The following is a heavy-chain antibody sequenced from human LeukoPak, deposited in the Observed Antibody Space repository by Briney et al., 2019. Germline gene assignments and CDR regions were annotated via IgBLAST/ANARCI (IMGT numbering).Heavy chain of an antibody. CDR2: IRYDGSNK. D-gene: IGHD3-22*01. J-gene: IGHJ3*02. Sequence: GSLRLSCAASGFTFSSYGMHWVRQAPGKGLEWVAFIRYDGSNKYYADSVKGRFTISRDNSKNTLYLQMNSLRAEDTAVYYCAKGSYYDSSGPSAFDIWGQGTMVTVSS. V-gene: IGHV3-30*02. CDR3: AKGSYYDSSGPSAFDI. CDR1: GFTFSSYG.